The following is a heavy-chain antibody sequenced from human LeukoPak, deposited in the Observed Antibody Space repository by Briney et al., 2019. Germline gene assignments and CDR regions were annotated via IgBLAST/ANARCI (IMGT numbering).Heavy chain of an antibody. CDR1: GGSISSYY. J-gene: IGHJ3*02. CDR3: ARAVTSDAFDI. CDR2: IYYSGST. D-gene: IGHD3-10*01. V-gene: IGHV4-59*01. Sequence: SETLSLTCTVSGGSISSYYWSWIRQPPGKVLEWIGYIYYSGSTNYNPSLKSRVTISVDTSKNQFSLKLSSVTAADTAVYYCARAVTSDAFDIWGQGTMVTVSS.